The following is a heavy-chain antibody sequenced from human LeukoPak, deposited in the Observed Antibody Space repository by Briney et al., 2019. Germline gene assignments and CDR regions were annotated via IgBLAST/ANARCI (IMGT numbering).Heavy chain of an antibody. CDR1: GCTFTGYY. D-gene: IGHD6-6*01. Sequence: ASVKVSCKASGCTFTGYYMHWVRQAPGQGLEWMGWINPNSGGTNYAQKFQGRVTMTRDTSISTAYMELSRLRSDDTAVYYCARRIAARPTYYYYGMDVWGQGTTVTVSS. V-gene: IGHV1-2*02. CDR2: INPNSGGT. CDR3: ARRIAARPTYYYYGMDV. J-gene: IGHJ6*02.